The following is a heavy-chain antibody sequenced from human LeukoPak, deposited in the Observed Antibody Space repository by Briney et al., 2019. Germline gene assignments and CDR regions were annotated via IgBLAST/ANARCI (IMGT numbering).Heavy chain of an antibody. CDR3: ASRLYCSNTRCRNFPVAY. D-gene: IGHD2-2*01. CDR2: IIPIFGTA. CDR1: GGTFSSDV. Sequence: SVKVSCKASGGTFSSDVINWVRHAPVQGLEWMGGIIPIFGTANYAQKFQDRVTITADESTSTAYMELSSLRSEDTAIYYCASRLYCSNTRCRNFPVAYWGQGTLVTVSS. V-gene: IGHV1-69*01. J-gene: IGHJ4*02.